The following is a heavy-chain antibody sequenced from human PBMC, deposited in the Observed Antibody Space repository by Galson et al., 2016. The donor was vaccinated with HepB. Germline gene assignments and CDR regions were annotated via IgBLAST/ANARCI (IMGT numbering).Heavy chain of an antibody. Sequence: SLRLSCAASGFTFNYYAMSCVRQAPGKGLEWVSGIFGNGGSTHYADSVKGRFTISSDNSKNPLYRPRNSLRAEDTAVYYWAKRGQQLTGNWYFDLWGRGTLVTVSS. D-gene: IGHD6-13*01. CDR1: GFTFNYYA. CDR3: AKRGQQLTGNWYFDL. V-gene: IGHV3-23*01. CDR2: IFGNGGST. J-gene: IGHJ2*01.